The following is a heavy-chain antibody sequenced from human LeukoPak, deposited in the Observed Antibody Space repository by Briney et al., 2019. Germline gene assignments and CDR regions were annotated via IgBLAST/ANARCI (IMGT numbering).Heavy chain of an antibody. CDR2: IYYSGST. J-gene: IGHJ6*02. CDR3: ARFRRLTGYYYYGMDV. CDR1: GGSISSSSYY. V-gene: IGHV4-39*07. Sequence: PSETLSLTCTVSGGSISSSSYYWGWIRQPPGKGLEWIGSIYYSGSTYYNPSLKSRVTISVDTSKNQFSLKLSSVTAADTAVYYCARFRRLTGYYYYGMDVWGQGTTVTVSS.